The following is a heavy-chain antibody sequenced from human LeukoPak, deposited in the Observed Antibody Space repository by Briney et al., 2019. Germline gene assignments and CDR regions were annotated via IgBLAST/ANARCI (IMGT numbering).Heavy chain of an antibody. CDR1: GFTFSSYE. CDR3: ARVGSGDAFDI. D-gene: IGHD7-27*01. CDR2: ISSSSSYI. J-gene: IGHJ3*02. Sequence: GGSLRLSCSASGFTFSSYEMNWVRQAPGKVLEWVSSISSSSSYIYYADSVQGRFTISRDNDKNSLYLQMNRLRAEDTAVYYCARVGSGDAFDIWGQGKMVTVSS. V-gene: IGHV3-21*01.